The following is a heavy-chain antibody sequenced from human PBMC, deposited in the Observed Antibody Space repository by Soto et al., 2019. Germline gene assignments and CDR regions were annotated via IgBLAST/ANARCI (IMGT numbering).Heavy chain of an antibody. CDR1: GYSFTSYW. CDR3: AIPFGDTYYDILTGYSFDY. J-gene: IGHJ4*02. V-gene: IGHV5-51*01. D-gene: IGHD3-9*01. CDR2: IYPGDSDT. Sequence: PGESLKISCKGSGYSFTSYWIGWVRQMPGKGLEWMGIIYPGDSDTRYSPSFQGQVTISADKSISTTYLQWSSLKASDTAMYYCAIPFGDTYYDILTGYSFDYWGKGTLVTVSS.